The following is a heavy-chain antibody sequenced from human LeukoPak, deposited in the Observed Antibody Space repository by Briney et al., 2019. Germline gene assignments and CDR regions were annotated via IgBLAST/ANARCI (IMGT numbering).Heavy chain of an antibody. V-gene: IGHV1-46*01. Sequence: ASVKVSCKASGDIFTSHYMHWVRQAPGQGLEWMGIINPSDGSTSYAQKFQGRVTMTRDTPTSTGYMEVSSLRSEDTAVYYSASGIVAVGTYWGQGTLVTVSS. CDR1: GDIFTSHY. D-gene: IGHD6-13*01. CDR3: ASGIVAVGTY. CDR2: INPSDGST. J-gene: IGHJ4*02.